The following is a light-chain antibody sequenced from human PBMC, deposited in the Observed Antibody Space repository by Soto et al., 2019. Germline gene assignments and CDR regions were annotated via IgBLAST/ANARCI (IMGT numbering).Light chain of an antibody. CDR1: SSNIGAGYD. J-gene: IGLJ2*01. Sequence: QSVLTQPPSVSGAPGQRVTISCTGSSSNIGAGYDVHWYQQLPGTAPKLLIYGNSNRTSGVPDRFSGSKSGTSASLAITGLQAEDEADYCCQSYDSSHGVFGGGTKLTVL. CDR3: QSYDSSHGV. V-gene: IGLV1-40*01. CDR2: GNS.